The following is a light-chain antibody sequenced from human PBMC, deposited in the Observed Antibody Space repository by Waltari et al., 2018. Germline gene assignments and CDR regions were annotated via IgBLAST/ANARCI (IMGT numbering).Light chain of an antibody. V-gene: IGLV2-14*01. CDR1: SSDFGGDTF. CDR2: DVS. J-gene: IGLJ1*01. Sequence: QSALTHPASVSGSPDQPIPIPCTGTSSDFGGDTFVSSYQQHPDKAPKLILFDVSDRPSGVSNRFSGSKSGNSASLTISGLQAEDEADYYCSSYTRSSSYVFGTGTKVTVL. CDR3: SSYTRSSSYV.